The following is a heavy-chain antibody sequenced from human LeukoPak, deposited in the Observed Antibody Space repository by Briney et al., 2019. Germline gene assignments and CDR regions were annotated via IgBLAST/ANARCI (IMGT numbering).Heavy chain of an antibody. V-gene: IGHV3-30*03. CDR3: ATGGGSGSYQDLYYFDY. Sequence: GGSLRLSCAVSGFTFSNHGMHWVRQAPGKGLEWVAVISYDGSNKYYADCVKGRVTISRDNSKNTLYLQMNSLRAEDTAVYYCATGGGSGSYQDLYYFDYWGQGTLVTVSS. CDR2: ISYDGSNK. CDR1: GFTFSNHG. D-gene: IGHD1-26*01. J-gene: IGHJ4*02.